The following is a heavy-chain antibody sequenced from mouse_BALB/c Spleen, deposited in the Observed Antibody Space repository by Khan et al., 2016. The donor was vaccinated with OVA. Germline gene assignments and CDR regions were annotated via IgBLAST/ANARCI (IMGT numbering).Heavy chain of an antibody. CDR1: GYTFTSYD. CDR3: ARGGYGGFAY. Sequence: QVQLQQSGAELVKPEASVKLSCRASGYTFTSYDINWVRQRPEQGLEWIGWIFPGDDSTKYNENFKGKATLTTDKSSSTAYMQLSRLTSEDSADYFCARGGYGGFAYWGQGTLVTVSA. J-gene: IGHJ3*01. V-gene: IGHV1S56*01. D-gene: IGHD1-1*01. CDR2: IFPGDDST.